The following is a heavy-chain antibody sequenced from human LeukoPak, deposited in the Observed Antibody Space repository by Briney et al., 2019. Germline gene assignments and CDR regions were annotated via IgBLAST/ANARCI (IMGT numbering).Heavy chain of an antibody. Sequence: SETLSLTCAVYGGSFSGYYWSWIRQPPGKGLEWIGEINHSGSTYYNPSLKSRVTISVDTSKNQFSLKLSSVTAADTAVYYCARHSYYGSGSYFDYWGQGTLVTVSS. CDR2: INHSGST. J-gene: IGHJ4*02. V-gene: IGHV4-34*01. D-gene: IGHD3-10*01. CDR3: ARHSYYGSGSYFDY. CDR1: GGSFSGYY.